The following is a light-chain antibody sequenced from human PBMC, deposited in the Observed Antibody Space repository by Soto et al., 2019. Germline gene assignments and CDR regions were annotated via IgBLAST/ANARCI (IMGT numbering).Light chain of an antibody. J-gene: IGLJ1*01. CDR2: EVT. CDR3: NSYVGSNNYV. V-gene: IGLV2-8*01. CDR1: SSDVGSYNY. Sequence: QSALTQPASVSGSPGQSTTISCTGTSSDVGSYNYVSWYQQHPGRAPRLMIYEVTKRPSGVPDRFSGSKSGNTASLTVSGLQADDEADYYCNSYVGSNNYVFGTGTKLTVL.